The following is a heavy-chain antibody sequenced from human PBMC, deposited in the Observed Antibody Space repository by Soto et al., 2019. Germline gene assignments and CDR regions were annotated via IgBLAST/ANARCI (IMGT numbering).Heavy chain of an antibody. CDR1: GFTFSYYW. V-gene: IGHV3-7*05. CDR2: IRRDGGEE. CDR3: ARDATYRDSSFYYEVFDI. J-gene: IGHJ3*02. D-gene: IGHD3-22*01. Sequence: DVQLMESGGCLVQPGGSLRLSCAASGFTFSYYWMTWVRQAPGKGLEWVANIRRDGGEEPYVDSVKGRFSVSRDNAKESLYLQMNSLRIEDTAVYYCARDATYRDSSFYYEVFDIWGQGTMVTVSS.